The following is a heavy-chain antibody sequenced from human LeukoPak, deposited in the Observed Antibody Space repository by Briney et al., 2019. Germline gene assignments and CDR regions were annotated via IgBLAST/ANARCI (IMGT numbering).Heavy chain of an antibody. CDR2: IYSSGST. V-gene: IGHV4-59*12. CDR3: ARFQTDYDSSGYYLQHFDY. CDR1: VGSIRGYY. J-gene: IGHJ4*02. Sequence: SETLSLTCDVSVGSIRGYYWSWIRQSPEKGLEWIGYIYSSGSTNYNPSLKSRVTMSVDTSKNQLSLKLSSVTAADTAVYYCARFQTDYDSSGYYLQHFDYWGQGTLVTVSS. D-gene: IGHD3-22*01.